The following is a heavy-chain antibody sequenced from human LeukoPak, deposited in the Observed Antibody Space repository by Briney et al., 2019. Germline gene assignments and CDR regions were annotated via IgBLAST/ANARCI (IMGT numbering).Heavy chain of an antibody. D-gene: IGHD6-25*01. V-gene: IGHV4-61*02. CDR3: ALETSYSTGWFDP. J-gene: IGHJ5*02. Sequence: SQTLSLTCTVSGGSISSGSYYWNWIRQPAGKGLEWIGRIYSSGSTNYNPSLKSRVTISVDTSKNQFSLKLSSVTAADTAVYYCALETSYSTGWFDPWGHGTLVTVSS. CDR1: GGSISSGSYY. CDR2: IYSSGST.